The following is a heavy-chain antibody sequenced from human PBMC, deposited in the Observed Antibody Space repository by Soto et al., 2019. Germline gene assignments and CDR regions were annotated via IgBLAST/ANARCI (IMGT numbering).Heavy chain of an antibody. Sequence: ASVKVSCKASGYTFTGYYMHWLLQAPGQGLEWMGWINPNSGGTNYAQKFQGWVTMTRDTSISTAYMELSRPRSDDTAVYYCARKGSGSYLAFDYWGQGTLVTVSS. J-gene: IGHJ4*02. D-gene: IGHD1-26*01. CDR1: GYTFTGYY. CDR2: INPNSGGT. V-gene: IGHV1-2*04. CDR3: ARKGSGSYLAFDY.